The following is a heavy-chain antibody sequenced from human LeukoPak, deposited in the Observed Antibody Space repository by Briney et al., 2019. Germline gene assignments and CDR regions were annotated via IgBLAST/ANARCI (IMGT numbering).Heavy chain of an antibody. Sequence: SETLSLTCTVSGRSISSCSYYWGWIRQPPGKGLEWIGSIYYSGSTYYNPSLKSRVTISLDTSNNQFSLKLSSVTAADTAVYYCARIGYAAFDIWGQGTMVTVSS. D-gene: IGHD5-12*01. CDR1: GRSISSCSYY. CDR3: ARIGYAAFDI. CDR2: IYYSGST. J-gene: IGHJ3*02. V-gene: IGHV4-39*01.